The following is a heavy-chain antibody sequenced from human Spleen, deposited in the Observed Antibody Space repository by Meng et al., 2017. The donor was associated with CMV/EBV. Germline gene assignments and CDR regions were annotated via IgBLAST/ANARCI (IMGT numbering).Heavy chain of an antibody. CDR3: ARPTATFGSYYGMDV. V-gene: IGHV3-30-3*01. J-gene: IGHJ6*02. CDR2: ISYDGSNK. D-gene: IGHD3-10*02. CDR1: GFTFSTYA. Sequence: GESLKISCAASGFTFSTYAMHWVRQAPGKGLEWVAVISYDGSNKYYVDSVKGRFTISRDNSKNTLYLQMNSLRAEDTAVYYCARPTATFGSYYGMDVWGQGTTVTVSS.